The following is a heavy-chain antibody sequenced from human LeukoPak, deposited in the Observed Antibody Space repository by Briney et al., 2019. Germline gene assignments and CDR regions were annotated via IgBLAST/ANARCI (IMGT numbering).Heavy chain of an antibody. V-gene: IGHV1-8*01. J-gene: IGHJ4*02. CDR2: MNPNSGNT. D-gene: IGHD1-26*01. CDR3: ARDRGSYWGYFDY. CDR1: GYTFTSYD. Sequence: GASVKVSCKASGYTFTSYDINWVRQATGQGLEWMGWMNPNSGNTGYAQKFQGRVTMTRNTSISTAYMELSSLRSEDTAVYYCARDRGSYWGYFDYWGQETLVTVSS.